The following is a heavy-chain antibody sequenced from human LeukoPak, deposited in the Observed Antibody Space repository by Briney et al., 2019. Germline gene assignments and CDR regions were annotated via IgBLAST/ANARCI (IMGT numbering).Heavy chain of an antibody. CDR2: TNSGGTST. V-gene: IGHV3-23*01. D-gene: IGHD2-8*01. CDR1: GFPFSDFS. CDR3: AKQSYARSLGE. Sequence: GGSLRLSCATSGFPFSDFSMSWVRQAPGEGLEWISTTNSGGTSTYYAESVKGRFTISRDNSKNTLYLQMSSLRVVDTAVYYCAKQSYARSLGEGGPGTLVSVSS. J-gene: IGHJ4*02.